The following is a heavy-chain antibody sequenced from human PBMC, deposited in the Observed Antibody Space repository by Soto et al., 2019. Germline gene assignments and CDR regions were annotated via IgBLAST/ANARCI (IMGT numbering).Heavy chain of an antibody. D-gene: IGHD3-3*01. Sequence: EVQLVESGGGLVQPGRSLRLSCAASGFTFSSYWMSWVRQAPGKGLEWVANIKQDGSEKYYVDSVKGRFTISRDNAKNSLYLQMNSLRAEDTAVYYCAREIRADFWSGYSYFDYWGQGTLVTVSS. CDR3: AREIRADFWSGYSYFDY. V-gene: IGHV3-7*01. CDR2: IKQDGSEK. CDR1: GFTFSSYW. J-gene: IGHJ4*02.